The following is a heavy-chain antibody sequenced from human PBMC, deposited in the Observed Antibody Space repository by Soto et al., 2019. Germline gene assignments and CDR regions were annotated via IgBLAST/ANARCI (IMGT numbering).Heavy chain of an antibody. CDR2: IYRSGHA. D-gene: IGHD3-3*01. CDR3: ARKNDFSSGSPYYSGLDV. J-gene: IGHJ6*02. Sequence: PSETLSLTCTVSGGSMSSGGYYWSWIRQHPGKGLEWIGYIYRSGHAYYNPSLKSRVAMSVDTSKNQFSLKVSSVTVADTAVYYCARKNDFSSGSPYYSGLDVWGQGTSVTVSS. CDR1: GGSMSSGGYY. V-gene: IGHV4-31*03.